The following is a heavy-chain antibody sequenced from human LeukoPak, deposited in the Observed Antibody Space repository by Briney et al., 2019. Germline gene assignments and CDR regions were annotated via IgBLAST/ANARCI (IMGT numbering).Heavy chain of an antibody. CDR2: ILYDGSNK. CDR3: ARDRPAAIPPYYYYGMDV. V-gene: IGHV3-30-3*01. J-gene: IGHJ6*02. CDR1: GFTFSSYA. D-gene: IGHD2-2*01. Sequence: AGGSLRLSCAASGFTFSSYAMHWGRQAPGKGLEGVAVILYDGSNKYYADSVKGRFTISRDNSKNTLYPQMNSLRAEDTAVYYCARDRPAAIPPYYYYGMDVWGQGTTVTVSS.